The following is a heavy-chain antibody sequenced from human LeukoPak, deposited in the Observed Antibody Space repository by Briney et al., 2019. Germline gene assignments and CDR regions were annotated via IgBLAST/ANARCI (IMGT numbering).Heavy chain of an antibody. J-gene: IGHJ6*02. V-gene: IGHV3-30*18. CDR3: AKEARLSSDYYGMDV. CDR2: TSDDGSNT. CDR1: GFTFNIFG. D-gene: IGHD6-25*01. Sequence: PGGSLRLSCAASGFTFNIFGMHWVRQAPGKGLEWVAVTSDDGSNTYYGDSVKGRFTISRDNSKNTLYLQMNRVRPEDTAVYYCAKEARLSSDYYGMDVWGQGTTVTVSS.